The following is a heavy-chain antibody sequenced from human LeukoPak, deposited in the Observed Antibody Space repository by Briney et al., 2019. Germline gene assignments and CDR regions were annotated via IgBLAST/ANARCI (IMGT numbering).Heavy chain of an antibody. CDR2: ISSASTYI. Sequence: GGSLRLSCAASGFTFSSYSMNWVRQAPGKGLEWVSSISSASTYIYYADSVKGRFTISRDNAKNSLYLQMNSLRAEDTAVYYCARDLVSSSWSFDYWGQGTLVTVSS. J-gene: IGHJ4*02. V-gene: IGHV3-21*04. CDR3: ARDLVSSSWSFDY. D-gene: IGHD6-13*01. CDR1: GFTFSSYS.